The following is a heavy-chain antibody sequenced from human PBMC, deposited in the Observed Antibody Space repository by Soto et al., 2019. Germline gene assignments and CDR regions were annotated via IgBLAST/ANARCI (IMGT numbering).Heavy chain of an antibody. V-gene: IGHV3-15*01. CDR1: RFTFNNAW. CDR2: IKSKADARTT. D-gene: IGHD2-21*01. CDR3: ATSASGTFDF. J-gene: IGHJ4*02. Sequence: VQLVESGGGLVKPGGSLSLSYAAPRFTFNNAWMTWVRQAPGKWLDWVGRIKSKADARTTDYAAPVKGRFTLSRDDSKDTLYLQMTSLKTENTAVYYCATSASGTFDFWGQGTLVTVSS.